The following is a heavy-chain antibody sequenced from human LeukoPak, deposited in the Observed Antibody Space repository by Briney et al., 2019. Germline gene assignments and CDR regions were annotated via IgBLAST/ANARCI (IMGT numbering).Heavy chain of an antibody. V-gene: IGHV4-61*01. D-gene: IGHD2-21*02. CDR1: GGSVSSGSYY. CDR3: ARGTLRGRVTYYFDY. Sequence: SETLSLTCTVSGGSVSSGSYYWSWIRQPPGKGLEWIGRIYTGGSTNYNPSLKSRVTMSVDTSKNQFSLNLSSVTAADTAVYYCARGTLRGRVTYYFDYWGQGALVTVSS. J-gene: IGHJ4*02. CDR2: IYTGGST.